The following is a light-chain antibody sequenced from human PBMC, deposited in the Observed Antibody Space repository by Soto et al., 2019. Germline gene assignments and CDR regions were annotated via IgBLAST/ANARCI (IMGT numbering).Light chain of an antibody. CDR1: QSIGSY. Sequence: DIQMTQSPSSLSASVGERVTITCRASQSIGSYLNWYQQQPGKAPKLLIYAASALQSGAPSRFSGSGSGTDFTLTISSLQPEDFATYYCQHSYNIFLTFGGGTRVEVK. J-gene: IGKJ4*01. V-gene: IGKV1-39*01. CDR3: QHSYNIFLT. CDR2: AAS.